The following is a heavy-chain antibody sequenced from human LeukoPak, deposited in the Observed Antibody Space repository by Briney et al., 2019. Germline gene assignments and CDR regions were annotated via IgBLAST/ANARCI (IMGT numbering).Heavy chain of an antibody. J-gene: IGHJ4*02. CDR1: GGSISSGSYY. Sequence: PSQTLSLTCTVSGGSISSGSYYWSWIRQPAGKGLEWIGRIYTSGSTNYNPSLKSRVTISVDTSKNQFSLKLSSVTAADTAVYYCARGIVVVITGGSYFDYWGQGTLVTVSS. V-gene: IGHV4-61*02. CDR3: ARGIVVVITGGSYFDY. CDR2: IYTSGST. D-gene: IGHD3-22*01.